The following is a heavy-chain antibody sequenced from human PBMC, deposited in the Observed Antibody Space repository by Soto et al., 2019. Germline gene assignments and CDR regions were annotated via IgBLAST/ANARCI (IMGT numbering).Heavy chain of an antibody. CDR1: GYTFTSYG. J-gene: IGHJ4*02. CDR2: ISAYNGNT. CDR3: ASGSGYCKNGNCYIGVHRTPDKYYFDS. D-gene: IGHD2-8*01. Sequence: ASVKVSCKASGYTFTSYGISWVRQAPGQGLEWMGWISAYNGNTNYAQKLQGRVTLTTDELMKTAYMELSSLRSEDTAVYYCASGSGYCKNGNCYIGVHRTPDKYYFDSWGQGALVTVSS. V-gene: IGHV1-18*01.